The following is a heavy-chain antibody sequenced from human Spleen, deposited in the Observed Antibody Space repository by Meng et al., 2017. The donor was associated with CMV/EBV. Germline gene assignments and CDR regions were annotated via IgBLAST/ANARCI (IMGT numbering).Heavy chain of an antibody. D-gene: IGHD6-6*01. J-gene: IGHJ4*02. CDR2: IRSKPKGYAP. CDR3: TRLSDYSSSTWFNY. V-gene: IGHV3-73*01. Sequence: GESLKISCAASGFTFSSYAMSWVRQASGKGLEWVGRIRSKPKGYAPAYAASVEGRFTISRDDSKNTAYLQMNSLKTEDTAVYYCTRLSDYSSSTWFNYWGQGTLVTVSS. CDR1: GFTFSSYA.